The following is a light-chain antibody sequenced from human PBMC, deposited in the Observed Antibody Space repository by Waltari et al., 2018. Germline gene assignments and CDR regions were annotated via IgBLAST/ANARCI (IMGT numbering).Light chain of an antibody. Sequence: QSALTQPASVSGSPGQSITISCPGPSSAIGGYNYVTWYQQHPGKAPKVMIYDVIKRPSGVSNRFSGSKSCNTASLTISGLQADDEADYYCTSYESGGTWVFGGGTKVTV. CDR3: TSYESGGTWV. J-gene: IGLJ3*02. CDR2: DVI. CDR1: SSAIGGYNY. V-gene: IGLV2-14*03.